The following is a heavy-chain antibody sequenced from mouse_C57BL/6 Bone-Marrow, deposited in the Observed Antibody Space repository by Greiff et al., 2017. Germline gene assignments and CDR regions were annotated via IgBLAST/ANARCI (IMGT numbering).Heavy chain of an antibody. CDR3: ARWGYDYDGAWFAY. D-gene: IGHD2-4*01. CDR2: IDPSDSYT. J-gene: IGHJ3*01. Sequence: QVQLQQPGAELVRPGTSVKLSCKASGYTFTSYWMHWVKQGPGQGLEWIGVIDPSDSYTNYNHKFKGKATLTVDPSSSTAYMQLSSLTSEYSAVYYCARWGYDYDGAWFAYWGQGTLVTVSA. V-gene: IGHV1-59*01. CDR1: GYTFTSYW.